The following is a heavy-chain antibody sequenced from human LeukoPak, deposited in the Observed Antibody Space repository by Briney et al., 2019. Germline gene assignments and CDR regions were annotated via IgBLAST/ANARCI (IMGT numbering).Heavy chain of an antibody. CDR2: INTNGANT. J-gene: IGHJ4*02. CDR1: GFTFKSYA. D-gene: IGHD6-6*01. V-gene: IGHV3-64*05. Sequence: GGSLRLSCSASGFTFKSYAMQWVRQAPGKGLEYVSSINTNGANTYYADSVKGRFTISRDNSRNTVYVQMNSLTPEDTAVYYCVKGLDYSRSQMDSWGQGTLVTVSS. CDR3: VKGLDYSRSQMDS.